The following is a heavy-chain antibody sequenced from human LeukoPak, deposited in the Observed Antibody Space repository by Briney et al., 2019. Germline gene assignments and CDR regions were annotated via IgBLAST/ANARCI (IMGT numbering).Heavy chain of an antibody. CDR2: IIPIFGTA. D-gene: IGHD2-15*01. Sequence: SVKVSCKASGGTFSSYAISWVRQAPGQGLEWMGRIIPIFGTANYAQKFQGRVTITTDESTSTAYMELSSLRSEDTAVYYCAANRDCSGGSCYPYYYYYMDVWGKGTTVTVSS. V-gene: IGHV1-69*05. CDR3: AANRDCSGGSCYPYYYYYMDV. CDR1: GGTFSSYA. J-gene: IGHJ6*03.